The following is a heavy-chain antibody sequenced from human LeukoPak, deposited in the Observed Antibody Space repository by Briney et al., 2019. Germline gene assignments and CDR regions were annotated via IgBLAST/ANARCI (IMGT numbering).Heavy chain of an antibody. V-gene: IGHV3-7*01. CDR3: ASWGPWSYFDY. CDR1: GFTFSNYW. CDR2: IKEDGGEK. J-gene: IGHJ4*02. Sequence: GGSLRLSCAASGFTFSNYWMNWVRQAPGKGLEWVANIKEDGGEKYYVDSVKGRFTISRDSAKNALYLQMNSLRADDTAVYYCASWGPWSYFDYWGQGTLVTVSS. D-gene: IGHD3-16*01.